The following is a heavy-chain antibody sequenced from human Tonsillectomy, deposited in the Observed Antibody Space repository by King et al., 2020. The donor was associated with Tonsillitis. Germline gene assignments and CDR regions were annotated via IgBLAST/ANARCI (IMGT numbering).Heavy chain of an antibody. CDR1: GFTFSAYA. Sequence: LQLVQSGGGVVQPGRSLRLSCAASGFTFSAYAMHWVRQAPGKGLEWVPVISYDGSNKYYADSVKGRFTISRDNSENTLYLQMNSLRADDTAVYYCAREGYYDSSGYFDYWGQGTLVTVSS. J-gene: IGHJ4*02. CDR2: ISYDGSNK. V-gene: IGHV3-30*01. D-gene: IGHD3-22*01. CDR3: AREGYYDSSGYFDY.